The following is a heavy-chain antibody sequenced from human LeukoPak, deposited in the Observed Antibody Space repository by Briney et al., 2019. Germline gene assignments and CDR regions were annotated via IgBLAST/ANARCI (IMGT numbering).Heavy chain of an antibody. D-gene: IGHD3-10*01. CDR2: MNPNSGNT. CDR1: GYTFTSYD. J-gene: IGHJ1*01. V-gene: IGHV1-8*01. Sequence: ASVKVSCKASGYTFTSYDINWVRQATGQGLEWMGWMNPNSGNTVYAQKFQGRVTMTRNTSISTAYMELSSLRSEDTAVYYCARVPTMVRGVGYFQHWGQGTLVTVSS. CDR3: ARVPTMVRGVGYFQH.